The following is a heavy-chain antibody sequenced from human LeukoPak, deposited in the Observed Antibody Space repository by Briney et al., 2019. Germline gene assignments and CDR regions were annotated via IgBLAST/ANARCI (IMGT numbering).Heavy chain of an antibody. Sequence: SQTLALTCGISGDSVSSNRAAWNWIRQSPSRGLEWLGRTYYMSNWYNDYAVSVKSRITINPDTSKNQFSLHLNSVTPDDTAVCYCARDRGLGQYSTGSFDFWGQGTLVTVSS. CDR3: ARDRGLGQYSTGSFDF. CDR1: GDSVSSNRAA. V-gene: IGHV6-1*01. CDR2: TYYMSNWYN. J-gene: IGHJ4*02. D-gene: IGHD6-25*01.